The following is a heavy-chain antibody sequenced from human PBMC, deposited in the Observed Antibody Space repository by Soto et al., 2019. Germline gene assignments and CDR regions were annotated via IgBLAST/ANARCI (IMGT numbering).Heavy chain of an antibody. CDR1: GGSISSYY. CDR2: IYYSGST. Sequence: SETLSLTCTVSGGSISSYYWSWIRQPPGKGLELICYIYYSGSTNYNPSLKSRVTISVDTSKNQFSLKLSSVTAADTAVYYCARLGAQEIDPWGQGTLVTVSS. V-gene: IGHV4-59*08. J-gene: IGHJ5*02. CDR3: ARLGAQEIDP. D-gene: IGHD3-16*01.